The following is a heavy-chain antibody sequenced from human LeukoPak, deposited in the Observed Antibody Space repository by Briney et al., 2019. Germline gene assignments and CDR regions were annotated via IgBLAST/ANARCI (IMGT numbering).Heavy chain of an antibody. CDR1: GFTFSSNW. CDR2: INQDGSVK. V-gene: IGHV3-7*01. Sequence: GGSLRLSCAASGFTFSSNWMSWVRQAPGKRLEWVAHINQDGSVKHYVDAVKGRFTISRDNAENSLCLQMDSLRAEDTAVYYCARTDSGNLGYFDYWGQGTLVSVSS. J-gene: IGHJ4*02. D-gene: IGHD1-26*01. CDR3: ARTDSGNLGYFDY.